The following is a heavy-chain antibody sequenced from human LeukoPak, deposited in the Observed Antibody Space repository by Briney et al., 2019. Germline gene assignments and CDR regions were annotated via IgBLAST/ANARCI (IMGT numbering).Heavy chain of an antibody. D-gene: IGHD3-22*01. CDR3: ARAKATYCYDTSGYFSSDSDAFDI. V-gene: IGHV1-2*04. Sequence: GASVKVSCKASGYSFTAFYIHWVRQAPGQGLEWVGWINPKRGGTNFAQKFLGYVTMTRDTSIDTAYMELSRLSSDDTAMYYCARAKATYCYDTSGYFSSDSDAFDIWGQGTMVIVSS. CDR2: INPKRGGT. CDR1: GYSFTAFY. J-gene: IGHJ3*02.